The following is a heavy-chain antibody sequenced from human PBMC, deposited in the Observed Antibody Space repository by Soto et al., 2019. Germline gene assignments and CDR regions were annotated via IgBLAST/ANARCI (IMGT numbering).Heavy chain of an antibody. V-gene: IGHV3-30*18. D-gene: IGHD3-10*01. CDR1: GFTFSSYG. Sequence: QVQLVESGGGVVQPGRSLRLSCAASGFTFSSYGMHWVRQAPGKGLEWVAVISYDGSNKYYADSVKGRFTISRDNSKNTLYQQMNSLRAEYTAVYYWAKKPSDFGVYYFAYWGQGTLLTVSS. J-gene: IGHJ4*02. CDR2: ISYDGSNK. CDR3: AKKPSDFGVYYFAY.